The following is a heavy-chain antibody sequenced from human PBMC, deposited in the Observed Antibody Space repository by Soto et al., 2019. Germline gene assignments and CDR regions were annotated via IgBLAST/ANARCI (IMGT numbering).Heavy chain of an antibody. CDR2: ISAYNGNT. Sequence: GASVKVSCKASGYTFTSYGITWVRQAPGQGLEWMGWISAYNGNTNYAQKLQGRVTMTTDTSTSTAYMELRSLRSDDTAVYYCARLRPQDDYGDYADYWGQGTLVTVSS. V-gene: IGHV1-18*01. CDR3: ARLRPQDDYGDYADY. D-gene: IGHD4-17*01. J-gene: IGHJ4*02. CDR1: GYTFTSYG.